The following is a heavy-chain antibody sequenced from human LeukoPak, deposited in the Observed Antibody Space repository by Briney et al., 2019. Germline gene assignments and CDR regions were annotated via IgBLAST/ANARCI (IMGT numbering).Heavy chain of an antibody. CDR1: GYSFTSYW. V-gene: IGHV5-51*01. D-gene: IGHD2-15*01. J-gene: IGHJ3*02. CDR2: IYPGDSDT. CDR3: ARRRYCSGGSCYFDAFDI. Sequence: GESLKISCKGSGYSFTSYWIGWVRQMPGKGLEWMGIIYPGDSDTRYSPSFQGQVTISADKSISTAYLQWSSLKASDTAMYYCARRRYCSGGSCYFDAFDIWGQGTMVTVSS.